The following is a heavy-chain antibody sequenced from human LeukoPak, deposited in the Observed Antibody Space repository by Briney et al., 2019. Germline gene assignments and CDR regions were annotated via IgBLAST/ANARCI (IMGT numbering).Heavy chain of an antibody. V-gene: IGHV3-33*01. CDR2: IWYDGSSK. Sequence: GRSLRLSCAASGFTFSSYGMHWVRQAPGKGLEWVAVIWYDGSSKYYGDSVKGRFTISRDNSKNTLYLQMYSLRAEDTAVYYCASLLVAGVASVDYWGQGTLVTVSS. D-gene: IGHD6-19*01. CDR3: ASLLVAGVASVDY. J-gene: IGHJ4*02. CDR1: GFTFSSYG.